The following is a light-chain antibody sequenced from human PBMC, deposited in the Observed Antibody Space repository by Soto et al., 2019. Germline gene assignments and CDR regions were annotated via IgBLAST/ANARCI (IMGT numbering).Light chain of an antibody. V-gene: IGKV3-20*01. J-gene: IGKJ4*01. CDR1: QSISNDH. CDR2: GTS. CDR3: EYYGTSIT. Sequence: DIILTQSPATLSWSPGERGALSCRASQSISNDHLAWYQQKSGQPPRLLIHGTSNRATGIPERFSGTGSGTDFTLTFTRLQPEDFAVYYCEYYGTSITFGGGTKVDIK.